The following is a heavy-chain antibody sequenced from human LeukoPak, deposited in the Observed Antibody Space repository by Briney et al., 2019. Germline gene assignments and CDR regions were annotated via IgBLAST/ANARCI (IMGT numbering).Heavy chain of an antibody. CDR2: IYYSGSP. V-gene: IGHV4-59*01. J-gene: IGHJ4*02. CDR3: AREAGYSSGYYYFDY. CDR1: GGSTSRYY. D-gene: IGHD6-19*01. Sequence: PSETLSLTCTLCGGSTSRYYWIWIRPPPPMALACIGSIYYSGSPDYNPSLKSRVTISVDTSKNQFSLKLSSVTAADTAVYYCAREAGYSSGYYYFDYWGQGTLVTVSS.